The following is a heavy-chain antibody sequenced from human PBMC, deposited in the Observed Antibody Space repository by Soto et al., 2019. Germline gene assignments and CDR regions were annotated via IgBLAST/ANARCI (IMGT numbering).Heavy chain of an antibody. J-gene: IGHJ4*03. CDR3: AKDQASGQGSFDS. V-gene: IGHV3-30*18. CDR2: ISYDGSNQ. Sequence: VKLVESGGGVVQPGGSLRLSCAASGFTFNIYGMHWVRQAPDKGLEWVALISYDGSNQYYADSVKGRFTISRDNSKNTLFLQMNSLRADDTAVYYCAKDQASGQGSFDSWGQGTTVTVSS. CDR1: GFTFNIYG.